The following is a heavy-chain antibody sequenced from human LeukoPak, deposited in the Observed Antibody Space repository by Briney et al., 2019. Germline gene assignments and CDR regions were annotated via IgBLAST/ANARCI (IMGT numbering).Heavy chain of an antibody. Sequence: SETLSLTCAVSGGSISRYYWNWIRQPPCERLEWIGWIHYSGSTAYNPSLESRVTMSVDTSKNHISLKMTSVTAADTATNYCARWGYFDSSAYFVVDYWGQGVPVTVSS. V-gene: IGHV4-59*01. CDR3: ARWGYFDSSAYFVVDY. D-gene: IGHD3-22*01. CDR2: IHYSGST. J-gene: IGHJ4*02. CDR1: GGSISRYY.